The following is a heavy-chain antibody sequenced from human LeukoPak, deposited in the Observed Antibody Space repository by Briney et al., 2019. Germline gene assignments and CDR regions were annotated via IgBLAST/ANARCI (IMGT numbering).Heavy chain of an antibody. CDR1: GFTFSDYA. J-gene: IGHJ6*02. V-gene: IGHV3-21*01. CDR3: ARIFRDQLADYYALDV. D-gene: IGHD2-2*01. CDR2: ISSSSAYI. Sequence: GGSLRLSCAASGFTFSDYAMDWVRQAPGKGLEWVSAISSSSAYIFSADSVKGRFTISRDNAKNSVSLQMNSLRAEDTAVYYCARIFRDQLADYYALDVWGQGTTVTVSS.